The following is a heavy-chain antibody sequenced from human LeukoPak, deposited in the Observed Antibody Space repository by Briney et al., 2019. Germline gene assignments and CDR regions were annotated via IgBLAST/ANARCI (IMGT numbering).Heavy chain of an antibody. D-gene: IGHD5-12*01. J-gene: IGHJ6*02. CDR2: IYYSGST. CDR1: GGSMSSGDYY. V-gene: IGHV4-30-4*01. Sequence: SETLSLTCTVSGGSMSSGDYYWSWIRQPPGKGLEWIGYIYYSGSTYYNPSLKSRVTISVDTSKNQFSLKLSSVTAADTAVYYCARAVYSGYDFYGMDVWGQGTTVTVSS. CDR3: ARAVYSGYDFYGMDV.